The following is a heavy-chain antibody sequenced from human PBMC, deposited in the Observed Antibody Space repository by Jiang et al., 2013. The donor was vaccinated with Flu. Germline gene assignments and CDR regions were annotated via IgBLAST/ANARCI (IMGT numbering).Heavy chain of an antibody. CDR3: ASGTSDYDILTGSGY. J-gene: IGHJ4*02. CDR1: GFTFSSYE. V-gene: IGHV3-48*03. D-gene: IGHD3-9*01. CDR2: ISSSGSTI. Sequence: GLVHPGGSLRLSCAASGFTFSSYEMNWVRRLQGRAGVGSYISSSGSTIYYADSVKGRFTISRDNAKNSLYLQMNSLRAEDTAVYYCASGTSDYDILTGSGYWGQGTLVTVSS.